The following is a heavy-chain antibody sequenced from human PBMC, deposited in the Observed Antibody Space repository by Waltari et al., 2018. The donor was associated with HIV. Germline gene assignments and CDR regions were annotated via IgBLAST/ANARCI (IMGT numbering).Heavy chain of an antibody. CDR2: IHHSGSY. J-gene: IGHJ4*02. CDR3: ARNTYYERSGYDY. CDR1: GYSMNRGYY. V-gene: IGHV4-38-2*01. D-gene: IGHD3-22*01. Sequence: QVQLQESGPGLVRPSETLSLTCAVSGYSMNRGYYWGWSRQPPGKGLEGIGTIHHSGSYYYTPSLQSRVTISVDTSNNRFSLKLSSVTAADTAVYYCARNTYYERSGYDYWGQGNLVTVSS.